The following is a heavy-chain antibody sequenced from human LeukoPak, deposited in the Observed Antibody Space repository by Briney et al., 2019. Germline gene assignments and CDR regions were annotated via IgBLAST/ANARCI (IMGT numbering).Heavy chain of an antibody. CDR1: GGSISSGGYY. V-gene: IGHV4-31*03. D-gene: IGHD2-2*01. Sequence: ASQTLSLTCTVSGGSISSGGYYWSWIRQHPGKGLEWIGYIYYSGSTYYNPSLKSRVTISVDKSKNQFSLNLSSVTAADTAVYYCARGVPAAVTNYFDYWGQGTLVTVSS. CDR2: IYYSGST. CDR3: ARGVPAAVTNYFDY. J-gene: IGHJ4*02.